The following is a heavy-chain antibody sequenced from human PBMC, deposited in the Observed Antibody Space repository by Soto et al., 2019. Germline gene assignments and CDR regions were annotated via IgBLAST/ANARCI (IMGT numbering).Heavy chain of an antibody. D-gene: IGHD3-9*01. CDR3: AKGASGDILTGYYLLY. J-gene: IGHJ4*02. CDR1: GFTFSSYG. V-gene: IGHV3-33*06. CDR2: IWYDGSNK. Sequence: QVQLVESGGGVVQPGRSLRLSCAASGFTFSSYGMHWVRQAPGKGLEWVAVIWYDGSNKYYADSVKGRFTISRDNSKNTLYMQMNSLRAEDTAVYYCAKGASGDILTGYYLLYWGQGTLVTVSS.